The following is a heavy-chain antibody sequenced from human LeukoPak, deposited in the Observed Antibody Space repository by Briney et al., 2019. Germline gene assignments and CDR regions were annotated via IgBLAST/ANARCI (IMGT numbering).Heavy chain of an antibody. CDR3: ARTYNPDY. CDR2: IRYDGNNK. V-gene: IGHV3-30*02. Sequence: GGSLRLSCTASGFTFSSTGMHWVRQAPGKGLEWVSYIRYDGNNKYYEDSVKGRLTVSRDNSKNTLYLQMNSLRVEDTAVYYCARTYNPDYWGQGTLVTVSS. D-gene: IGHD1-14*01. CDR1: GFTFSSTG. J-gene: IGHJ4*02.